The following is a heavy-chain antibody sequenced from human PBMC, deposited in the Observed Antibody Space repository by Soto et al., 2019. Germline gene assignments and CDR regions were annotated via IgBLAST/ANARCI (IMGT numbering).Heavy chain of an antibody. J-gene: IGHJ6*02. CDR1: GFTFSSCA. Sequence: EVQLLESGGGLVQPGGSLRLSCAASGFTFSSCAMGWVRQAPGKGLEWVSDIIDSGGSTYYADSVKGRFTISRDNSKSTLYLQMNSLRAEDTAVYYCAKGRSYYYYSGVDVWGQGPPVTVSS. CDR3: AKGRSYYYYSGVDV. CDR2: IIDSGGST. V-gene: IGHV3-23*01.